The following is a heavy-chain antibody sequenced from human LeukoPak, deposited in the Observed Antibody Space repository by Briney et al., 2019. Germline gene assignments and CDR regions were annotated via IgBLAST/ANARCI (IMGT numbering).Heavy chain of an antibody. CDR1: GGSISSSSYY. Sequence: PSETLSLTCTVSGGSISSSSYYWGWIRQPPGKGLEWIGSIYYSGSTYYNPSLKSRVTISVDTSKNQFSLKLSSVTAADTAVYYCARVRAYYDILTAGPPDGYHGMDVWGQGTTVTVSS. CDR3: ARVRAYYDILTAGPPDGYHGMDV. V-gene: IGHV4-39*07. CDR2: IYYSGST. D-gene: IGHD3-9*01. J-gene: IGHJ6*02.